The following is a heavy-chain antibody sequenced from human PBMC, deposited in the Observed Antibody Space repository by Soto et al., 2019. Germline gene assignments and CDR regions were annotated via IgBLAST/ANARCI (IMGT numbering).Heavy chain of an antibody. V-gene: IGHV3-30*18. CDR2: ISYDGGNK. CDR3: AKTLGYCTSSSCSREFYYYYGMDV. D-gene: IGHD2-2*01. J-gene: IGHJ6*02. Sequence: GGSLRLSCAASGITVSSYGMHWVRQAPGKGLEWVAVISYDGGNKYYADSVKGRFTLSRDNPKNTVFLQMNSLRAEDTAVYYCAKTLGYCTSSSCSREFYYYYGMDVWGQGTTVTVS. CDR1: GITVSSYG.